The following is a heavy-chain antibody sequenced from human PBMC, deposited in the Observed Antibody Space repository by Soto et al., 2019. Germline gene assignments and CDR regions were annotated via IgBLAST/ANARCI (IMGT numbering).Heavy chain of an antibody. CDR3: ARDPPVEGSGSYLCDY. D-gene: IGHD1-26*01. Sequence: GGSLRLSCAASGCTFSSYSMNWVRRAPGKGLEWVSYISSSSSTIYYADSVKGRFTISRDNAKNSLYLQMNSLRDEDTAVYYCARDPPVEGSGSYLCDYWGQGTLVTVSS. CDR2: ISSSSSTI. V-gene: IGHV3-48*02. CDR1: GCTFSSYS. J-gene: IGHJ4*02.